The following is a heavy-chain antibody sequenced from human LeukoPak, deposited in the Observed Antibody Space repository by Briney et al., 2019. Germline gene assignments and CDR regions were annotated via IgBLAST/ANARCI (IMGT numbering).Heavy chain of an antibody. D-gene: IGHD3-22*01. J-gene: IGHJ4*02. CDR2: ISSRSSAI. V-gene: IGHV3-11*01. Sequence: GGSLRLSCAASGFTFSDYYMSWIRQAPGKGLEWVSYISSRSSAIYYADSVKGRFTISRDNAKNSLYLQMNSLRAEDTAVYYCAKGRGITMIVVVTPFDYWGQGTLVTVSS. CDR1: GFTFSDYY. CDR3: AKGRGITMIVVVTPFDY.